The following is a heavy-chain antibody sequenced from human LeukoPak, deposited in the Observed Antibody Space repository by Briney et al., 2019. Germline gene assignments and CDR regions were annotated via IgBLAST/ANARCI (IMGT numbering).Heavy chain of an antibody. V-gene: IGHV1-2*02. D-gene: IGHD1-26*01. CDR1: GYAFTPYY. CDR2: TNPNSGGT. Sequence: SVKVSRKSSGYAFTPYYIHWVRQAPGQGLGWMGMTNPNSGGTNYAQNFQRRVPMTTDTSTSTAYTELRNPRTDDTAQYYCCRPWEITMSERSYTWFESWGEGRPVSVSS. CDR3: CRPWEITMSERSYTWFES. J-gene: IGHJ5*01.